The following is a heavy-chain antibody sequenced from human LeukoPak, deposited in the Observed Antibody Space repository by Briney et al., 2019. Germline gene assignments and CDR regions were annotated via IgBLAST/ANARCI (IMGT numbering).Heavy chain of an antibody. V-gene: IGHV1-18*04. CDR2: ISAYNGNT. D-gene: IGHD5-18*01. Sequence: ASVKVSCKASGCTFSSYAISWVRQAPGQGLEWMGWISAYNGNTNYAQKLQGRVTMTTDTSTSTAYMELRSLRSDDTAVYYCASGRGYSYGSTYYYYYYMDVWGKGTTVTVSS. CDR3: ASGRGYSYGSTYYYYYYMDV. CDR1: GCTFSSYA. J-gene: IGHJ6*03.